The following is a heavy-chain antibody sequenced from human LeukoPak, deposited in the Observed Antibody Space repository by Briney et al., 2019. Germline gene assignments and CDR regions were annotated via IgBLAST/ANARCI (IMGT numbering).Heavy chain of an antibody. CDR3: ARIRDGYNDAYDI. Sequence: ASVKVSCKASGYTFTSYYMHWVRQAPGQGLEWMGIINPSGGSTRDAQKFQGRVTMTTDTSTSTVYMDLSSLRSEDTAVYYCARIRDGYNDAYDIWGQGTMVTVSS. V-gene: IGHV1-46*01. CDR1: GYTFTSYY. D-gene: IGHD5-24*01. CDR2: INPSGGST. J-gene: IGHJ3*02.